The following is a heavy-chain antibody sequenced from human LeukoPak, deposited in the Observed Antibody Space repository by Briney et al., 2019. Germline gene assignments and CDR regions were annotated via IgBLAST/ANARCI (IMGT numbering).Heavy chain of an antibody. J-gene: IGHJ4*02. CDR3: ARSSGSYEFFDY. CDR2: IYSGGST. D-gene: IGHD1-26*01. Sequence: SGGSLRLSCAASGFTVSSNYMSWVRQAPGKGLEWVSVIYSGGSTYYADSVKGRFTISRDNSKNTLYLQMNSLRAEDTAVYYCARSSGSYEFFDYWGQGTLVTVSS. CDR1: GFTVSSNY. V-gene: IGHV3-66*01.